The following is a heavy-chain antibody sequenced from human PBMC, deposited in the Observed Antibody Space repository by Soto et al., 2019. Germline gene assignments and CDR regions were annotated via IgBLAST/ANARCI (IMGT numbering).Heavy chain of an antibody. Sequence: QVQLVESGGGVVQPGRSLRLSCAASGFTFSSYGMHWVRQAPGKGLEWVAVIWYNGSNKYYADSVKGRSTISRDNSKNTMYLQRNRRRAEDTAVYYCARDCAGYSSGWYQRGGFVYWGQGNLVTVSS. CDR3: ARDCAGYSSGWYQRGGFVY. J-gene: IGHJ4*02. CDR1: GFTFSSYG. CDR2: IWYNGSNK. V-gene: IGHV3-33*01. D-gene: IGHD6-19*01.